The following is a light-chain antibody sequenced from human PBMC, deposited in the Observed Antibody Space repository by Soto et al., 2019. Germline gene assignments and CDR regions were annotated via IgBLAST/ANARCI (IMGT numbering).Light chain of an antibody. J-gene: IGLJ2*01. Sequence: QSALTQPASVSGSPGQSITISCTGTSSDVGGYNYVSWYQQHTGKAPKLMIYDVSNRPSGISNRFSGSKSGNTASLTISGLQAEDEADYYCSSYTGSSTMVFGGGTKLTVL. CDR1: SSDVGGYNY. V-gene: IGLV2-14*01. CDR3: SSYTGSSTMV. CDR2: DVS.